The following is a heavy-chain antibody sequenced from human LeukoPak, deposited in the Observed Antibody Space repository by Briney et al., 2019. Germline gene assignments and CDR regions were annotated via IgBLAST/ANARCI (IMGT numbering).Heavy chain of an antibody. J-gene: IGHJ4*02. CDR1: GFTLSSYW. V-gene: IGHV3-7*01. CDR3: ARDIAPAGLFFDY. D-gene: IGHD6-13*01. CDR2: IKYDGSEK. Sequence: GGSLRLPCAASGFTLSSYWMSWVRQAPGKGLEWVANIKYDGSEKDYVDSVKGRSTISRDNAKNSLYLQMNSLRAEDTAVYYCARDIAPAGLFFDYWGQGTLVTVSS.